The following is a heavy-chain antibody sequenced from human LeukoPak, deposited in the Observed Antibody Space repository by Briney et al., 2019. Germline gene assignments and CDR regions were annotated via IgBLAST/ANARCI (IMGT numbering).Heavy chain of an antibody. CDR2: IHYSGST. CDR3: ATADSTSWVDY. Sequence: SETLSLTCTVSGGSISSGDYYWSWIRQPPGKGLERIGYIHYSGSTNYSPSLKSRVTISIDTSKNQFSLKLSSVTAADTAVYYCATADSTSWVDYWGQGTLVTVSS. CDR1: GGSISSGDYY. V-gene: IGHV4-61*08. J-gene: IGHJ4*02. D-gene: IGHD2-2*01.